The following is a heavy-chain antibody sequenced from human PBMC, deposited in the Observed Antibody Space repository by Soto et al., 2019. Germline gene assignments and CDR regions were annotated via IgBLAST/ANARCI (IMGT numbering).Heavy chain of an antibody. J-gene: IGHJ6*02. CDR2: ISYDGSNK. D-gene: IGHD6-19*01. CDR3: ASDIAVAGTTPYYYYGMDV. Sequence: PGGSLRLSCAASGFTFSSYAMHWVRQAPGKGLEWVAVISYDGSNKYYADSVKGRFTISRDNSKNTLYLQMNSLRAEDTAVYYCASDIAVAGTTPYYYYGMDVWGQGTTVTVSS. V-gene: IGHV3-30-3*01. CDR1: GFTFSSYA.